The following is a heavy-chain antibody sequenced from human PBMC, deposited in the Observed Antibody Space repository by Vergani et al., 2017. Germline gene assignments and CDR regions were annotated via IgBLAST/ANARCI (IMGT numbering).Heavy chain of an antibody. D-gene: IGHD2-15*01. CDR3: ARGGGSCPYFDY. CDR1: GGSISSYY. Sequence: QVQLQESGPGLVKPSETLSLTCTVSGGSISSYYWSWIRQPPGKGLEWIGYIDYSGSTNYNPSLKSRVTISVDTSKNQFSLKLSSVTAADTAVYYCARGGGSCPYFDYWGQGTLVTVSS. CDR2: IDYSGST. J-gene: IGHJ4*02. V-gene: IGHV4-59*01.